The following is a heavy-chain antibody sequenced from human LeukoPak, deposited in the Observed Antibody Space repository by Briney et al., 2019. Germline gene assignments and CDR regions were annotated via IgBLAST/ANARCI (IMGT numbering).Heavy chain of an antibody. CDR2: IRSGAFGGTT. Sequence: PGGSLRLSCTASGFTFGDYPMNWVRQAPGKGLEWVGFIRSGAFGGTTEYAASVKGRFTISRDDSKSIAYLQMNSLKIEDTAVYYCTTEYNFNYYDSSGYYYWGQGTLVTVSS. CDR3: TTEYNFNYYDSSGYYY. V-gene: IGHV3-49*04. CDR1: GFTFGDYP. D-gene: IGHD3-22*01. J-gene: IGHJ4*02.